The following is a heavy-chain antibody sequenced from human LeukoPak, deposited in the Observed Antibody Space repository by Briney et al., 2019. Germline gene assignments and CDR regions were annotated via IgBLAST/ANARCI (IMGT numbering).Heavy chain of an antibody. J-gene: IGHJ1*01. V-gene: IGHV3-7*01. CDR1: GFIFNDFW. D-gene: IGHD6-13*01. CDR3: APPPIAATGN. Sequence: PGGSLRLSCTASGFIFNDFWMSWVRQAPGGGLEWVANIRQDGGAKNYVDSVKGRFTISRDNAKKSLYLQMNSLRAEDTAVYYCAPPPIAATGNWGQGTLVTVSS. CDR2: IRQDGGAK.